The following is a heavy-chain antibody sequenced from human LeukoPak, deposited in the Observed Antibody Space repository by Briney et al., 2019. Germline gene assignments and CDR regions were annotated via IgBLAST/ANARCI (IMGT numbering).Heavy chain of an antibody. D-gene: IGHD3-22*01. V-gene: IGHV4-59*01. CDR1: GGSINNYY. CDR2: IYHSGST. CDR3: ARAEVLPDYFDNSGAFDY. J-gene: IGHJ4*02. Sequence: SETLSLTCTVSGGSINNYYWSWIRQPPGKGLEWIGYIYHSGSTTYNPSLKSRVTISVDTSKNQFSLKLSSVTAADTAVYYYARAEVLPDYFDNSGAFDYWGQGTLVTVSS.